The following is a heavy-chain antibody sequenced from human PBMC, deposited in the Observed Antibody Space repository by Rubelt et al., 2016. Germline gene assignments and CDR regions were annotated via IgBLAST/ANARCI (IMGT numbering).Heavy chain of an antibody. V-gene: IGHV4-34*01. Sequence: QVQLQQWGAGLLKPSETLSLTCAVYGGSFSGYYWSWIRQPPGKGLEWLGEINHSGSTNYNPSLKSRVTTSVDKSKNQVSLKLSAVTAADTAVYYGARGRRGSSSWLGRDYYGMDVWGQGTTVTVSS. D-gene: IGHD6-13*01. CDR2: INHSGST. CDR1: GGSFSGYY. J-gene: IGHJ6*02. CDR3: ARGRRGSSSWLGRDYYGMDV.